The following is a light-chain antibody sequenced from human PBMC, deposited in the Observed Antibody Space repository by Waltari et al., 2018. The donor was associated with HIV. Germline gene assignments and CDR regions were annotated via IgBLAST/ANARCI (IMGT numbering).Light chain of an antibody. J-gene: IGLJ3*02. CDR1: SEHSDDA. V-gene: IGLV4-69*01. CDR2: RNSDGSH. Sequence: QLVLTQSPSASASLGASAKLTFTLPSEHSDDAIAWQQQQPEKGPRYSMKRNSDGSHIKGGGIPDRFSGSSSGAERYPTISSLQAEDEADYYCQTWDTGTRVFGGGTKLTVL. CDR3: QTWDTGTRV.